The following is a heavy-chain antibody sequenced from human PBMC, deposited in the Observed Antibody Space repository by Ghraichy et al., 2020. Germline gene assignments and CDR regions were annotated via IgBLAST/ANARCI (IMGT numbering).Heavy chain of an antibody. J-gene: IGHJ4*02. CDR2: IDGSVGST. V-gene: IGHV3-23*01. Sequence: GGSLRLSCAASGFTFRNYAMSWVRQAPGKGLEWVSTIDGSVGSTYNADSVKDRFTISRDNSKNTLYLQMNSLRAEDTAVYYCAKARGYNYGYFDFWGQGTLVTVSS. CDR3: AKARGYNYGYFDF. CDR1: GFTFRNYA. D-gene: IGHD5-18*01.